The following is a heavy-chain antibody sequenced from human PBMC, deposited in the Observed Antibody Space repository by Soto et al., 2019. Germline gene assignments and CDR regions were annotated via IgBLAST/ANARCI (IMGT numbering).Heavy chain of an antibody. J-gene: IGHJ3*01. V-gene: IGHV4-4*02. CDR2: IYHTGST. D-gene: IGHD4-17*01. Sequence: LQESGPRLVEPSGTLSLTCAVSGVSITRSYWWTWVRQPPGKGLEWIGEIYHTGSTNYNPSLKSRVSISVDDSKNSFSLKLASVTAADTAVYFCARGDVVTTGGRGNCFDVWGQGTTVSVSS. CDR3: ARGDVVTTGGRGNCFDV. CDR1: GVSITRSYW.